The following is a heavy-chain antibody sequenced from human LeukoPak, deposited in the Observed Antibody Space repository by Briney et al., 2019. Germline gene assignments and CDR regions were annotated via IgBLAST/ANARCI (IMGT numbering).Heavy chain of an antibody. Sequence: SETLSLTCTVSGGSNTSNSHHWDWIRQAPGKGLEWIGNIYYSGTTSYNPSLQSRVSISVDTSKNQFSLRLSSVTAADTAVYYCARRGDILTDYAFDYWGQGTLVTVSS. J-gene: IGHJ4*02. V-gene: IGHV4-39*01. CDR2: IYYSGTT. CDR3: ARRGDILTDYAFDY. CDR1: GGSNTSNSHH. D-gene: IGHD3-9*01.